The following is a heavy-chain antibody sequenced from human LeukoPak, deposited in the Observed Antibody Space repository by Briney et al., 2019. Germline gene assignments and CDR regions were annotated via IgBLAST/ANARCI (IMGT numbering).Heavy chain of an antibody. Sequence: SETLSLTCTVSGGSISSYYWSWIRQPPGKGLEWIGEINHSGSTSYNPSLKSRVTISVDTSKNQFSLKLSSVTAADTAVYYCAMGYCSSTSCDRWFYYGVDVWGQGTTVTVSS. CDR3: AMGYCSSTSCDRWFYYGVDV. V-gene: IGHV4-34*01. J-gene: IGHJ6*02. CDR1: GGSISSYY. CDR2: INHSGST. D-gene: IGHD2-2*02.